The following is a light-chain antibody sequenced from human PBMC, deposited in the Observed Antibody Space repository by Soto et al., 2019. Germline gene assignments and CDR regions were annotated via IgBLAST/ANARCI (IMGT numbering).Light chain of an antibody. CDR2: DAS. V-gene: IGKV1-5*01. J-gene: IGKJ1*01. Sequence: IQMTQSAAAVSATVGDTVTVTCRASQSVSGWLAWYQQKPGEAPKLLIYDASALPRGVPSRFSGSGSGTEFTLTISSLQPDDFATYYCQQYNSYSWTFGQGAKVDIK. CDR1: QSVSGW. CDR3: QQYNSYSWT.